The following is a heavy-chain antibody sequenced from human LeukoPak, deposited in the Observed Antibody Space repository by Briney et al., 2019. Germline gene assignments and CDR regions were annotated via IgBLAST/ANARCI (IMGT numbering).Heavy chain of an antibody. Sequence: GASVKVSCKASGYTFTIYAIQWVRQAPGQRLEWMGWINAGHGNTKYSQNFQGRVTITRDTSASTAYMELSSLRSEDTAVYYCARGAGFAEPLPEYWGQGTLLTVSS. D-gene: IGHD1-14*01. V-gene: IGHV1-3*01. CDR1: GYTFTIYA. CDR2: INAGHGNT. CDR3: ARGAGFAEPLPEY. J-gene: IGHJ4*02.